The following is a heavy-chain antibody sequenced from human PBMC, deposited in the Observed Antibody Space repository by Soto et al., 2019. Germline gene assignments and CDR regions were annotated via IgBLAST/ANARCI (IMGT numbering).Heavy chain of an antibody. CDR1: GGSISSSNW. D-gene: IGHD6-13*01. V-gene: IGHV4-4*02. Sequence: QVQLQESGPGLVKPSGTLSLTCAVSGGSISSSNWWSWVRQAPGKGLEWIGEIYHSGRTNHNPSLKSRATTSVDKSKNHFALKQSSVTAADTAVYYCARIAAADTNFDYWGQGTLVTVSS. CDR2: IYHSGRT. CDR3: ARIAAADTNFDY. J-gene: IGHJ4*02.